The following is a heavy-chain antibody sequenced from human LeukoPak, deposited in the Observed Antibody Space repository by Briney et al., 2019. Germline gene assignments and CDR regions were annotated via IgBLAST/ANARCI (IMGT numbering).Heavy chain of an antibody. CDR2: IYYSGST. J-gene: IGHJ4*02. CDR1: GGSISSGGYY. V-gene: IGHV4-31*03. CDR3: ASLAVLWFGELSHFDY. D-gene: IGHD3-10*01. Sequence: SETLSLTCTVSGGSISSGGYYWSWIRQHPGKGLEWIGYIYYSGSTYYNPSLKSRVTISVDTSKNQFSLKLISVTAADTAVYYCASLAVLWFGELSHFDYWGQGTLVTVSS.